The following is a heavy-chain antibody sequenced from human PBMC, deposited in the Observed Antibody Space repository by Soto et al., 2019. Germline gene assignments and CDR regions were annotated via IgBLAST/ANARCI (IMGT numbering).Heavy chain of an antibody. V-gene: IGHV3-23*01. D-gene: IGHD3-10*01. CDR2: LDGAGGST. CDR1: GFTFSDYA. CDR3: TAPRDEYGSGVSWFTYGMDI. J-gene: IGHJ6*02. Sequence: GGSLRLSCLASGFTFSDYAMTWVRHVPGRGLEWVASLDGAGGSTYYADSVRGRFTISRDNSQNTLFLQMKRLTVDDTAIYYCTAPRDEYGSGVSWFTYGMDIWGQGTAVTVSS.